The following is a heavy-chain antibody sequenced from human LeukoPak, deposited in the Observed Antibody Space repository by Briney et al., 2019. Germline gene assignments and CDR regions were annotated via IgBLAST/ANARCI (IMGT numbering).Heavy chain of an antibody. Sequence: SETLSLTCTVSGGSISSSSYYWGWIRQPPGKGLEWIGSIYYSGSTYYNPSLKSRVTISVDTSKNQFSLKLSSVTAADTAVYYCARGYCSGGSCYLDPADAFDIWGQGTMVTVSS. D-gene: IGHD2-15*01. CDR2: IYYSGST. V-gene: IGHV4-39*07. J-gene: IGHJ3*02. CDR3: ARGYCSGGSCYLDPADAFDI. CDR1: GGSISSSSYY.